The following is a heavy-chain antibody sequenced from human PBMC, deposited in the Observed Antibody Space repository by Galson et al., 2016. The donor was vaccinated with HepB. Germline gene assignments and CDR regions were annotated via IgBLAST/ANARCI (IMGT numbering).Heavy chain of an antibody. CDR1: GFIFSVYN. V-gene: IGHV3-48*01. Sequence: SLRLSCAASGFIFSVYNMNWARQAPGKGLEWIAWITSSSDTMYYADSVKGRFTISRDNAKNSLYLEMNSLKTEDTAVYYCSRERPVGSYYGSGSYPNDYWGQGTLVTVSS. CDR2: ITSSSDTM. CDR3: SRERPVGSYYGSGSYPNDY. D-gene: IGHD3-10*01. J-gene: IGHJ4*02.